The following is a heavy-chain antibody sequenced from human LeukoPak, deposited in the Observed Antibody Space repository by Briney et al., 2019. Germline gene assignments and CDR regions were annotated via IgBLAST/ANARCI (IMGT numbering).Heavy chain of an antibody. J-gene: IGHJ6*02. CDR2: ISSSGSTI. Sequence: GGSLRLSCAASGFTFSSYEMNWVRQAPGKGLEWLSYISSSGSTIYYADSVKGRFTISRDNAKNSLYLQMNSLRAEDTALYYCAKGGPYDFWSGYFGSPYYYYYYGMDVWGQGTTVTVSS. V-gene: IGHV3-48*03. CDR1: GFTFSSYE. D-gene: IGHD3-3*01. CDR3: AKGGPYDFWSGYFGSPYYYYYYGMDV.